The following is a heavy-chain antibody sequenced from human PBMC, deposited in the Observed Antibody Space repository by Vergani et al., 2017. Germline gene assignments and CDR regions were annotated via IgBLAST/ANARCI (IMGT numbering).Heavy chain of an antibody. CDR1: GGTFSSYA. J-gene: IGHJ4*02. V-gene: IGHV1-69*01. D-gene: IGHD1-26*01. Sequence: QVQLVQSGAEVKKPGSSVKVSCKASGGTFSSYAISWVRQAPGQGLEWMGGIIPIFGTANYAQKFQGRVKITAEESTSTAYMELSSLRSEDTAVYYCARAPSALVGATVSPPRDWGQGTLVTVSS. CDR2: IIPIFGTA. CDR3: ARAPSALVGATVSPPRD.